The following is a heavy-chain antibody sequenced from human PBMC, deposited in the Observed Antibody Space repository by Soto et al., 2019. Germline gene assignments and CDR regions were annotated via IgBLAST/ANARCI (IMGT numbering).Heavy chain of an antibody. D-gene: IGHD3-22*01. V-gene: IGHV3-33*01. CDR1: GFALSRYG. CDR2: IWFDGSNK. Sequence: GGSLSLSCAASGFALSRYGMHWVRQAPGKGLEWVAVIWFDGSNKYYADSVKGRFTVSKGNSKNTLYLQMDGLGAEDTAVYYCARAYDTSGYPYFDYWGQGTQVTVSS. J-gene: IGHJ4*02. CDR3: ARAYDTSGYPYFDY.